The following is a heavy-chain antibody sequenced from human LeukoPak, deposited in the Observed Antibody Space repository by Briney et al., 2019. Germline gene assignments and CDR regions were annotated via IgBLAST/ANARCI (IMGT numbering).Heavy chain of an antibody. D-gene: IGHD3-10*01. V-gene: IGHV3-66*01. CDR1: GLTVTTNY. CDR2: VYGGDTT. J-gene: IGHJ6*02. Sequence: GGSLRLSCVLSGLTVTTNYMTWVRQAPGKGLEWVSVVYGGDTTYYADSVKGRFTISRDNSKNTLYLQMNSLRAEDTAVYYCARDAHTSSGSYWGGVDYYYGLDVWGQGTTVTVSS. CDR3: ARDAHTSSGSYWGGVDYYYGLDV.